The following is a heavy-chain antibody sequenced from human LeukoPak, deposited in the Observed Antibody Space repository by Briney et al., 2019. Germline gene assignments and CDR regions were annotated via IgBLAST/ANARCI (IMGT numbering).Heavy chain of an antibody. V-gene: IGHV3-74*01. D-gene: IGHD4-23*01. CDR3: ARGRPHGNDY. J-gene: IGHJ4*02. Sequence: GRSLRLSCAASGFTFSSYWMSWVRQAPGKGLVWVSRIASDGSSTTYADSVKGRFSISRDNAKNTLYLQMNSLRVEDTAVYYCARGRPHGNDYWGQGTLVTDSS. CDR1: GFTFSSYW. CDR2: IASDGSST.